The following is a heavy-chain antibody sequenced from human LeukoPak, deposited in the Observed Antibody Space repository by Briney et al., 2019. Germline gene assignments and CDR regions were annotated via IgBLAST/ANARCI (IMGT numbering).Heavy chain of an antibody. Sequence: PSETLSLTCTVSGGSISSGSYYWSWIRQPAGKGLEWIGRIYTSGSTNYNPSLKSRVTISVDTSKNQFSLKLSSVTAADTAVYYCARGILWFGDQPGFDPWGQGTLVTVSS. J-gene: IGHJ5*02. CDR2: IYTSGST. D-gene: IGHD3-10*01. V-gene: IGHV4-61*02. CDR1: GGSISSGSYY. CDR3: ARGILWFGDQPGFDP.